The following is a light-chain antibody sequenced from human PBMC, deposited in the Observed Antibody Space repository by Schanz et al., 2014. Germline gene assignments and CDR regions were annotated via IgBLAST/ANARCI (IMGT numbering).Light chain of an antibody. V-gene: IGLV1-44*01. CDR3: AACDDSLNGWV. CDR2: GNN. J-gene: IGLJ3*02. Sequence: QSVLTQPPSASGTPGQTVTISCSGSSSNIGSNALNWYHHVPKTAPKILIYGNNQRPSGVPDRFSGSKSGTAASLAISGLQSDDEGDYYCAACDDSLNGWVFGGGTKVTVL. CDR1: SSNIGSNA.